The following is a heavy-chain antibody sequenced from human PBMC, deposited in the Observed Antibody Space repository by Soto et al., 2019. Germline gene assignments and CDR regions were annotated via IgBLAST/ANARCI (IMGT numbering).Heavy chain of an antibody. J-gene: IGHJ3*02. D-gene: IGHD3-10*01. V-gene: IGHV3-23*01. CDR2: ISGSGGST. CDR3: AKGLFGGSGSYVSAFYI. Sequence: EVQLLESGGGLVQPGGSLRLSCAASGFTFSSYAMSWVRQAPGKGLEWVSAISGSGGSTYYADSVKGRFTISRDNSKNTLYLQMNSLRAEDKAVYYCAKGLFGGSGSYVSAFYIWGQGTMVTVSS. CDR1: GFTFSSYA.